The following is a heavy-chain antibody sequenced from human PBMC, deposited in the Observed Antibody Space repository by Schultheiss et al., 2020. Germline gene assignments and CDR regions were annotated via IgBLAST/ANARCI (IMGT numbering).Heavy chain of an antibody. CDR3: ARGGGSYYYDSTDAFDI. CDR2: IYTSGST. J-gene: IGHJ3*02. CDR1: GGSISSGSYY. D-gene: IGHD3-22*01. V-gene: IGHV4-61*02. Sequence: SETLSLTCTVSGGSISSGSYYWSWIRQPAGKGLEWIGRIYTSGSTNYNPSLKSRVTMSVDTSKNQFSLKLSSVTAADTAVYYCARGGGSYYYDSTDAFDIWGRGTMVTVSS.